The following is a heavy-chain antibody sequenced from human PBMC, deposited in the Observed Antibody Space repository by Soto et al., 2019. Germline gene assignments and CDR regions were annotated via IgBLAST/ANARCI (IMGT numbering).Heavy chain of an antibody. D-gene: IGHD6-19*01. CDR3: ARDQEQWLAIFDY. CDR2: INSDGSST. Sequence: GGSLRLSCAASGFTFSSYWMHWVRQAPGKGLVWVSRINSDGSSTSYADSVKGRFTISRDNAKNTLYLQMNSLRAEDTAVYYCARDQEQWLAIFDYWGQGTLVTAPQ. J-gene: IGHJ4*02. CDR1: GFTFSSYW. V-gene: IGHV3-74*01.